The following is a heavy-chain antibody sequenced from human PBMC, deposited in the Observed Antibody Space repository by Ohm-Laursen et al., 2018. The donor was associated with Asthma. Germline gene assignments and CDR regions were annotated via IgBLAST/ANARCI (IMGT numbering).Heavy chain of an antibody. CDR2: ISYDGSNK. CDR3: AKALVGAPLYYHYYGMDV. Sequence: SLRLSCAASGFTFSSYGMHWVRQAPGKGLEWVAVISYDGSNKFYADSVKGRFTISRDNSKNTLYLQMNSLRDEDTALYYCAKALVGAPLYYHYYGMDVWGQGTTVTVSS. CDR1: GFTFSSYG. V-gene: IGHV3-30*18. J-gene: IGHJ6*02. D-gene: IGHD1-26*01.